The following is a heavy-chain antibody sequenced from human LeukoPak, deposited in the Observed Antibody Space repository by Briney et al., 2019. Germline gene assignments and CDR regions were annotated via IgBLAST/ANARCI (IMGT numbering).Heavy chain of an antibody. Sequence: SETLSLTCAVYGGSFSGYYWSWLRQPPGKGLEWIGEINHSGSTNYNPSLKSRVTISVDTSKNQFSLKLSSVTAADTAVYYRARGLEYYYDSSGYYAYFDYWGQGTLVTVSS. CDR2: INHSGST. D-gene: IGHD3-22*01. V-gene: IGHV4-34*01. CDR1: GGSFSGYY. CDR3: ARGLEYYYDSSGYYAYFDY. J-gene: IGHJ4*02.